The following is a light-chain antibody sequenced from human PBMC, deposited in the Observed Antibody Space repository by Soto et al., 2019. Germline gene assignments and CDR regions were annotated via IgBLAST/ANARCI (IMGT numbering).Light chain of an antibody. CDR1: QSVSSSY. J-gene: IGKJ2*01. V-gene: IGKV3-20*01. CDR2: AVS. CDR3: QQYGSSPGYT. Sequence: EIVLTQSPGTLSLSPGERATFSCRASQSVSSSYLAWYQQKPGQAPRLLIYAVSRRATGIPDRFSGSGSGTDFTLTISRLEPEDFAVYYCQQYGSSPGYTFGQGTKLEIK.